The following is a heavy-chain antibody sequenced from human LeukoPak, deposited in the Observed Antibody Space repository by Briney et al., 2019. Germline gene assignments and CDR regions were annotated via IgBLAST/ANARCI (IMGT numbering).Heavy chain of an antibody. J-gene: IGHJ4*02. Sequence: GASLKISCKASGYSFTSYWIGWGRRMPGKGVEWMGIIYHGDSDTRYSPSFQGQVTISADKSINTAYLQWSSLKASDTAIYYCARRGEAMDPFDYWGQGTLVTVSS. CDR3: ARRGEAMDPFDY. D-gene: IGHD5-18*01. CDR2: IYHGDSDT. CDR1: GYSFTSYW. V-gene: IGHV5-51*01.